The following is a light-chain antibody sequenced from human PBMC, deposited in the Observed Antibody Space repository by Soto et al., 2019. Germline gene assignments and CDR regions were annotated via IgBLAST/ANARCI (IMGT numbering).Light chain of an antibody. J-gene: IGKJ1*01. Sequence: ELVLTQSPGTLSLSPGERATLSCRAGQSVSSSHLAWYQQKPGLAPRLLIYGASNRAIGIPDRFSVSGSGTDLTLTIISLEPEDFSVYYCQQRNNWPRTFYQGTKVEIK. V-gene: IGKV3D-20*02. CDR1: QSVSSSH. CDR3: QQRNNWPRT. CDR2: GAS.